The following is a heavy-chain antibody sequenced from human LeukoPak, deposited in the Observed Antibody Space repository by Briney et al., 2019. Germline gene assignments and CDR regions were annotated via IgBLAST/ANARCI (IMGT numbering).Heavy chain of an antibody. V-gene: IGHV3-23*01. D-gene: IGHD5-18*01. Sequence: PGGSLRLSCAASEFTFSSYAMNWVRQAPGKGLEWVSGISGSGENTYYADSVKGRFTIPRDNSKYTLYLHMSSLRADDTAIYFCAKDTPRGYNYGYFDYWGQGTLVTVSS. CDR1: EFTFSSYA. J-gene: IGHJ4*02. CDR3: AKDTPRGYNYGYFDY. CDR2: ISGSGENT.